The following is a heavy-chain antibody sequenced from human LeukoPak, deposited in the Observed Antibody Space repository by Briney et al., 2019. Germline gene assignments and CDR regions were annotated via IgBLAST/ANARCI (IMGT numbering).Heavy chain of an antibody. CDR3: ARMVGATPPLYYYYGMDV. J-gene: IGHJ6*02. CDR1: GGTFSSYA. Sequence: SVKVSCKASGGTFSSYAISWVRQAPGQGLEWMGRIIPILGIANYAQKIQGRVTITADKSTSTAYMELSSLRSEDTAVYYCARMVGATPPLYYYYGMDVWGQGTTVTVSS. CDR2: IIPILGIA. V-gene: IGHV1-69*04. D-gene: IGHD1-26*01.